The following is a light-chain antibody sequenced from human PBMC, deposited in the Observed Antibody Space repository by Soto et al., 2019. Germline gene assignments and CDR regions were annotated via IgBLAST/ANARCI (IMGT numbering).Light chain of an antibody. CDR2: EVS. Sequence: QSALTQPASVSGSPGQSITISCTGTSSDVGGYNYVSWFQQHPGKAPKLQIYEVSNRPSGVSNRFSGSKSGYTASLTISELQAEDEAEYYCTSFTSSSTRVFGGGTKLTVL. CDR1: SSDVGGYNY. CDR3: TSFTSSSTRV. J-gene: IGLJ3*02. V-gene: IGLV2-14*03.